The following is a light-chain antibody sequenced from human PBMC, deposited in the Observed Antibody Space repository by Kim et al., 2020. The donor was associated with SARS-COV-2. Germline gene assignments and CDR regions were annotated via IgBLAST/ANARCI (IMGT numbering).Light chain of an antibody. V-gene: IGKV3-20*01. J-gene: IGKJ1*01. CDR3: QQYEDSRT. CDR2: GVS. CDR1: RPVSRDH. Sequence: PEERASRASRASRPVSRDHWAWYQQKPGQAPRLLIYGVSSRATGIPDRFSGSGSGTDFTLTISRLEPEDFAVYYCQQYEDSRTFGQGTKVDIK.